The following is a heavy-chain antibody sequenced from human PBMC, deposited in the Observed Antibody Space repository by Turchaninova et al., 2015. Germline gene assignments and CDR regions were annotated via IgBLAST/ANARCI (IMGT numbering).Heavy chain of an antibody. CDR2: INSNGRST. Sequence: GGSLRLSCSASGFTFISYAMHWVRQAPGKGLEFVSAINSNGRSTSYADSVKGRFTISRDNSKNTLYLQMRSLRPEDTAVYYCVMTYYDFWSSYYTGQLPIFDNWGQGTLVTVSS. J-gene: IGHJ4*02. D-gene: IGHD3-3*01. V-gene: IGHV3-64D*06. CDR3: VMTYYDFWSSYYTGQLPIFDN. CDR1: GFTFISYA.